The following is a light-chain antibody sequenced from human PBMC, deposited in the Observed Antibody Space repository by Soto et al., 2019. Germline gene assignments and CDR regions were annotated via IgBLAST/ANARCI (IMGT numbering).Light chain of an antibody. Sequence: EIVMTQSPATLSVSPGERATLSCRASQSVSSNLDWYQQKPGQAPRLLFYGSSTRATGIPARFSGSGSGTEFTLTISSLQSEDFAVYYCKQYNNWPPITFGQGTRLEIK. J-gene: IGKJ5*01. CDR3: KQYNNWPPIT. V-gene: IGKV3-15*01. CDR2: GSS. CDR1: QSVSSN.